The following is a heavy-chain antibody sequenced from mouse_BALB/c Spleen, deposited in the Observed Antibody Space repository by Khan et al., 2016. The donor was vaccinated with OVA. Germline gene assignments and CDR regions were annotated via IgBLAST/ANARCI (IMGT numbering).Heavy chain of an antibody. CDR1: GFSLHYYG. D-gene: IGHD2-4*01. J-gene: IGHJ3*01. CDR2: IWSGGST. Sequence: QIQLVQSGPGLVQPSQSLSITCTVSGFSLHYYGVPWVRQSPGKGLEWLGVIWSGGSTDYNAPFISRLSISKDNSKSQVFFKMNSLQSNDTAIYYCARNYEYDEGLAYWGQGTLVTVSA. V-gene: IGHV2-2*03. CDR3: ARNYEYDEGLAY.